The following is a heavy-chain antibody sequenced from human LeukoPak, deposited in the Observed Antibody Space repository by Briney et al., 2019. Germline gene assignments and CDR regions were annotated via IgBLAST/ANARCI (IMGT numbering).Heavy chain of an antibody. J-gene: IGHJ4*02. CDR3: ARVYSSSWYYFDY. Sequence: TGGSLRLSCAASGFTFSSYAMSWVRQAPGKGLEWVSAISGSGGSTYYADSVKGRFTISRDNSKNTLYLQMGSLRAEDMAVYYCARVYSSSWYYFDYWGQGTLVTVSS. D-gene: IGHD6-13*01. CDR1: GFTFSSYA. V-gene: IGHV3-23*01. CDR2: ISGSGGST.